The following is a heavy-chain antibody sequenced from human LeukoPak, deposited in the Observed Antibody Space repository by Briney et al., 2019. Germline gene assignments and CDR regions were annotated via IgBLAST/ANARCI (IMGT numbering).Heavy chain of an antibody. CDR3: ARAPDRIRFDP. V-gene: IGHV4-34*01. CDR2: IHPGGST. D-gene: IGHD1-14*01. J-gene: IGHJ5*02. Sequence: PSETLSLTCAVYGGSLRADFWRWIRQPQGKGLEWIGDIHPGGSTKYNPSLESRVTISVDTSKNQFSLRLTSVTAADTAVYYCARAPDRIRFDPWGQGALVTVSS. CDR1: GGSLRADF.